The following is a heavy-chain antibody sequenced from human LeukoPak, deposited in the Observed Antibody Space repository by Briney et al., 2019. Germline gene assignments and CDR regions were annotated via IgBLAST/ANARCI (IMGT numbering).Heavy chain of an antibody. Sequence: ASVKVSCKTSGYTFTNYAITWVRQAPGQGLEWMGWISAYNGNKNYAQELQGRVTMTTDTSTSTAYMELRSLRPDDTAVYYCARAAKYYHDSSGYYYWGQGTLVTVSS. CDR1: GYTFTNYA. D-gene: IGHD3-22*01. CDR3: ARAAKYYHDSSGYYY. V-gene: IGHV1-18*01. CDR2: ISAYNGNK. J-gene: IGHJ4*02.